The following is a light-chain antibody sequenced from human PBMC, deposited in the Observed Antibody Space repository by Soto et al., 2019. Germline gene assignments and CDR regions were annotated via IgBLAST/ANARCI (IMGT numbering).Light chain of an antibody. Sequence: DIQMTQSPSTLSASVGDRVTITCRASQSISSWLAWYRQKPGKAPRLLIYKASSLESGVPSRFSGSGSGTEFTLTISRLQSDDFATYYCQQYNSYPRTFGQGTKVDI. CDR1: QSISSW. CDR3: QQYNSYPRT. V-gene: IGKV1-5*03. J-gene: IGKJ1*01. CDR2: KAS.